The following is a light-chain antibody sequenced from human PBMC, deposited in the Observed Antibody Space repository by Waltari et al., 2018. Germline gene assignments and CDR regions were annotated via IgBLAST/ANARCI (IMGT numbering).Light chain of an antibody. J-gene: IGKJ2*01. CDR2: KIS. CDR1: QSLVHGNGNTY. V-gene: IGKV2-24*01. CDR3: MQATQFPRT. Sequence: DIVMTQTPLSSPVTLGQPASISCTSSQSLVHGNGNTYLSWLQQRPGQPPRLLLHKISNRLSGVPDRFSGSGAGTHFTLKISSVEAEDVGIYYCMQATQFPRTLGQGTKLEIK.